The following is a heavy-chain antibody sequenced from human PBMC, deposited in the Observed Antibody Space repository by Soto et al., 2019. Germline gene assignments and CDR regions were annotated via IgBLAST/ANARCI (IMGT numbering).Heavy chain of an antibody. CDR3: AKERCTGNSCYAPDS. CDR1: GFTFNSYT. J-gene: IGHJ5*01. D-gene: IGHD2-8*02. CDR2: ISGSGSSP. V-gene: IGHV3-23*01. Sequence: PGGSLRLSCAASGFTFNSYTMAWVRQAPGKGLEWVSSISGSGSSPSYADSVQGRFIIYRDNSRTTLSLQMNSLRAEDTATYYSAKERCTGNSCYAPDSWGHGSLVPVSS.